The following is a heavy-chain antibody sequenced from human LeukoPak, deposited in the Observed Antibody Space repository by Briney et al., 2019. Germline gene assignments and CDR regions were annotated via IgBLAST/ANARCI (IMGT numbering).Heavy chain of an antibody. CDR1: GGSISSYY. V-gene: IGHV4-4*07. CDR3: ARDLNVSVAGPIFDS. J-gene: IGHJ4*02. CDR2: IYTTGST. Sequence: SETLSLTCIISGGSISSYYWSWLRQPAGKGLEWIGRIYTTGSTNYNPSLKTRVTMSADTSKNQFSLKLSSVTAADTAVYYCARDLNVSVAGPIFDSWGQGTLVTVSS. D-gene: IGHD6-19*01.